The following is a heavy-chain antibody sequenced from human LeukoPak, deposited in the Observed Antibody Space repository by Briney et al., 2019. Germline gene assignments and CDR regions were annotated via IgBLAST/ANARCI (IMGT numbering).Heavy chain of an antibody. V-gene: IGHV1-24*01. CDR2: FDPEDGET. D-gene: IGHD3-16*01. CDR3: ATLHFSGGAFDI. CDR1: GYTLTELS. Sequence: RASVKVSCKVSGYTLTELSMHWVRQAPGKGLEWMGGFDPEDGETIYAQKFQGRVTMTEDTSTDTAYMELSSLRSEDTAVYYCATLHFSGGAFDIWGQGTMVTVSS. J-gene: IGHJ3*02.